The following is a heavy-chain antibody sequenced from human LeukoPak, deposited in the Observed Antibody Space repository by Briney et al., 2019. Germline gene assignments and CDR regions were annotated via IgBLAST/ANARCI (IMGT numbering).Heavy chain of an antibody. CDR1: GFIFSNAW. Sequence: PGGSLRLSCAASGFIFSNAWMSWVRQAPGKGLEWVSYISSSSTIYYTDSVKGRFTISRDNAKNSLYLQMNSLRDEDTAVYYCARPTYGDYGMDVWGQGTTVTVSS. J-gene: IGHJ6*02. CDR2: ISSSSTI. D-gene: IGHD4-17*01. CDR3: ARPTYGDYGMDV. V-gene: IGHV3-48*02.